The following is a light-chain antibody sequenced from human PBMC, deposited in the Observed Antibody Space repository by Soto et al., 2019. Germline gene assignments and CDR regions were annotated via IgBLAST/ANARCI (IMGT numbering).Light chain of an antibody. CDR2: EVS. Sequence: QSALTQPASVSGSPGQSITISYTGTSSDVGAYNHVAWYQQHPGKAPKFMIYEVSNRPSGVSNRFSGSKSGNTASLTISGLQAEDEADYYCISYTGSSTSYVFGTGTKVTVL. CDR1: SSDVGAYNH. CDR3: ISYTGSSTSYV. V-gene: IGLV2-14*01. J-gene: IGLJ1*01.